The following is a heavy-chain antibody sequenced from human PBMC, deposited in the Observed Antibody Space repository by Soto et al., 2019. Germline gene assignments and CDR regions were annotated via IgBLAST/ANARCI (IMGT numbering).Heavy chain of an antibody. Sequence: QVQLVQSGAEVKKPGASVKVSCKTSGYTFTSYAMHWVRQAPGQRLEWMGWINAGNGNTKYSQKSQGRVTITTATSASTAYMELNSLRSEATAVYSCASPAEGGYTYGYWGQGTLVTVSS. CDR3: ASPAEGGYTYGY. V-gene: IGHV1-3*01. CDR2: INAGNGNT. D-gene: IGHD5-12*01. J-gene: IGHJ4*02. CDR1: GYTFTSYA.